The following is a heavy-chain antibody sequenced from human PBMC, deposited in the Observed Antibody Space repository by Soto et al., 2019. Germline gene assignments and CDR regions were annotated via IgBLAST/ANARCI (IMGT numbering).Heavy chain of an antibody. CDR2: ISGYNGDT. V-gene: IGHV1-18*04. CDR3: ARAPQTVAGAGIWY. J-gene: IGHJ4*02. CDR1: GYTFTSYG. D-gene: IGHD6-13*01. Sequence: AAVKVSCKASGYTFTSYGISWVRQAPGQGLEWMGWISGYNGDTNYAQKLQGRVTMTTDTSTSTAYMELRSLRSDDTAVYYCARAPQTVAGAGIWYWGQGTLVTVSS.